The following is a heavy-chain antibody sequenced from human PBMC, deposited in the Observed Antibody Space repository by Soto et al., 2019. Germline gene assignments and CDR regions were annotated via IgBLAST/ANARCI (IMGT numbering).Heavy chain of an antibody. V-gene: IGHV3-23*01. Sequence: GGSLRLSCAASGFTFSSYAMSWVRQAPGKGLEWVSAISGSGGSTYYADSVKGRFTISRDNSKNTLYLQMNSLRAEDTAVYYCAKAPPRRTGTTFGYYYYGMDVWGQGTTVTVSS. CDR2: ISGSGGST. J-gene: IGHJ6*02. CDR3: AKAPPRRTGTTFGYYYYGMDV. D-gene: IGHD1-7*01. CDR1: GFTFSSYA.